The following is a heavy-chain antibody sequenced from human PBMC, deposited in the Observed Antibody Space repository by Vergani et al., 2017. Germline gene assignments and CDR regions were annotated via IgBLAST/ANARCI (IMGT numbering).Heavy chain of an antibody. J-gene: IGHJ4*02. CDR2: IRSKANNYAT. CDR3: TNKIRAAADTGCQNFDY. V-gene: IGHV3-73*02. CDR1: GFTFSGSA. D-gene: IGHD6-13*01. Sequence: EVQLVESGGGLVQPGGSLKLSCAASGFTFSGSAMHWVRQASGKGLEWVGRIRSKANNYATTYAASEKGRFTICRDDSNNTAYLQMNNLKCEDTAVYFCTNKIRAAADTGCQNFDYWGQGTLVTVSS.